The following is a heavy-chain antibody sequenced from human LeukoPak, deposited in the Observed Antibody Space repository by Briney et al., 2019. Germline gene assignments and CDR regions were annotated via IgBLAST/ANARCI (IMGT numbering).Heavy chain of an antibody. CDR2: IKSKTDGGTT. J-gene: IGHJ4*02. Sequence: GGSLRLSCAASGFTFSNAWMNWVRQAPGKGLEWVGRIKSKTDGGTTDYAAPVKGRFTISRDDSKNTLYLQMNSLKTEDTAAYYCTTEWGITMIATPGLGFDYWGQGTLVTVSS. V-gene: IGHV3-15*07. D-gene: IGHD3-22*01. CDR1: GFTFSNAW. CDR3: TTEWGITMIATPGLGFDY.